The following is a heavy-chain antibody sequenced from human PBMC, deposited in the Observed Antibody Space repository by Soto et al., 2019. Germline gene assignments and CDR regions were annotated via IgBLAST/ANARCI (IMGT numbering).Heavy chain of an antibody. CDR2: IYHSGST. CDR1: GGSISSGGYS. D-gene: IGHD5-12*01. CDR3: AAGGGLPRYD. J-gene: IGHJ4*02. Sequence: PSETLSLTCAVSGGSISSGGYSWSWIRQPRGKGLEWIGYIYHSGSTYYNPSLKSRVTISVDRSKNQFSLKLSSVTAADTAVYYCAAGGGLPRYDWGQGTLVTVSS. V-gene: IGHV4-30-2*01.